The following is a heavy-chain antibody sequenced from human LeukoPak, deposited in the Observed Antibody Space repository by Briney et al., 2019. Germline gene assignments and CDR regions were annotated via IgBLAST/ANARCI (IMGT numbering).Heavy chain of an antibody. J-gene: IGHJ4*02. CDR3: ARDIGLVRGIIMAH. D-gene: IGHD3-10*01. CDR2: ISLATGAP. Sequence: ASVKVSCKASGYTFTNYGIIWVRQAPGQGLEWVAWISLATGAPSYAQKFQGRVTLTTDTSTSTAYMELRSLKSDDTAVYYCARDIGLVRGIIMAHWGQGTQVTVSS. CDR1: GYTFTNYG. V-gene: IGHV1-18*01.